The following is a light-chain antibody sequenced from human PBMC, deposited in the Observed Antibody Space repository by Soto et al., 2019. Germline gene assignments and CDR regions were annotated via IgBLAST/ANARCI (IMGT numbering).Light chain of an antibody. Sequence: QCVLTQPPSASGTPGQRVTISCSTSSSNLGDNTVNWYQHVPGTAPKLLIYSYDQRPSGVPDRFSGSRSGTSASLAISGLQSEDEADYYCAAWDATLDGYVFGTGPKVTVL. J-gene: IGLJ1*01. CDR3: AAWDATLDGYV. CDR1: SSNLGDNT. CDR2: SYD. V-gene: IGLV1-44*01.